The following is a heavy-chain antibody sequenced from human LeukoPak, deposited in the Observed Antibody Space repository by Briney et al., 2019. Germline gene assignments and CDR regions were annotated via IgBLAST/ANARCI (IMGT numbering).Heavy chain of an antibody. Sequence: SETLSLTCAVNGGSFSGYSWSWIRQPPGKGLEWIGEISQSGRTNYNPSLRSRVTISIDTSKNQFSLKLNSVTAADTAVYYCARGHVPRDWGQGNLVIVSS. CDR2: ISQSGRT. CDR1: GGSFSGYS. D-gene: IGHD3-10*01. CDR3: ARGHVPRD. V-gene: IGHV4-34*01. J-gene: IGHJ4*02.